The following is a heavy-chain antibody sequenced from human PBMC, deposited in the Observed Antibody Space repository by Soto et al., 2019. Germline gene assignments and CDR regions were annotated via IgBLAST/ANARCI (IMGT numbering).Heavy chain of an antibody. J-gene: IGHJ1*01. CDR2: IYWDDDK. CDR3: AHKVDRYRRFQY. D-gene: IGHD4-4*01. V-gene: IGHV2-5*02. Sequence: QITLKESGPTLVKPTQTLTLTCTFSGFSLSTSGVGVGWIRQPPGKALEWLALIYWDDDKRHSPSLKRTLTTPKDTSKNHVGLTMTNMDPVDTATYYCAHKVDRYRRFQYRGRGPLITVSS. CDR1: GFSLSTSGVG.